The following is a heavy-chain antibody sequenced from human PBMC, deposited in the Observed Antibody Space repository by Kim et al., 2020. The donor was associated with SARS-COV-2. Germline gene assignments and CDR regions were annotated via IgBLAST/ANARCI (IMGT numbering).Heavy chain of an antibody. CDR2: ISYDGSNK. Sequence: GGSLRLSCAASGFNFNNFGMHWVRQAPGKGLEWVAFISYDGSNKYYADSLKGRFTISRDSSKNTLYLQMDSLRPEDTAVYFCAKDISSFMITFGGESGGMDVWGQGTPVTVSS. J-gene: IGHJ6*02. D-gene: IGHD3-16*01. CDR3: AKDISSFMITFGGESGGMDV. V-gene: IGHV3-30*18. CDR1: GFNFNNFG.